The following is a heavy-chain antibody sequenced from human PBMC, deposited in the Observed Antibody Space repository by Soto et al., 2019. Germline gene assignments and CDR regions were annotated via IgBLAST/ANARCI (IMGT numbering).Heavy chain of an antibody. CDR1: GFSLSTSGVG. D-gene: IGHD3-10*01. Sequence: SGPTLVNPTQTLTLTCTFSGFSLSTSGVGVGWIRQPPGKALEWLALIYWDDDKRYSPSLKSRLTITRDTSKNQVVLTMTNMDPVDTATYYCAHIVGLWFGLNFDYWGQGTLVTVSS. V-gene: IGHV2-5*02. J-gene: IGHJ4*02. CDR2: IYWDDDK. CDR3: AHIVGLWFGLNFDY.